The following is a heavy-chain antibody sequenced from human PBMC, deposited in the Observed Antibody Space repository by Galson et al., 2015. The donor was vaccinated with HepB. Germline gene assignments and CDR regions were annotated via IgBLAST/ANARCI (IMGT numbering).Heavy chain of an antibody. J-gene: IGHJ5*01. V-gene: IGHV3-74*01. CDR3: ARWGSYEMERRWFDS. D-gene: IGHD2-15*01. Sequence: SLRLSCAASGFIFGSYWMHWVRHAPGKGLVWVSRISWDGGGISYADSVKGRFTVSRDNAKNTLYLQMNSLRAEDTAVYYCARWGSYEMERRWFDSWGHGALVTVSS. CDR1: GFIFGSYW. CDR2: ISWDGGGI.